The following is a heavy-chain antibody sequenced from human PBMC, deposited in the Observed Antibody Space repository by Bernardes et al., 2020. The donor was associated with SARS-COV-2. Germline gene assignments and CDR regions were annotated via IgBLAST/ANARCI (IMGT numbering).Heavy chain of an antibody. D-gene: IGHD1-26*01. V-gene: IGHV3-72*01. CDR2: IRNKVNSYTT. Sequence: GWSLRLSCAASGFTFSDHYMDWVRQAPGKGLEWVGRIRNKVNSYTTEYAASVKGRFTISRDDSQNSLYLEMNSLKAEDTAVYYCAFANKWALIVYWGQGTLVTVSS. CDR3: AFANKWALIVY. CDR1: GFTFSDHY. J-gene: IGHJ4*02.